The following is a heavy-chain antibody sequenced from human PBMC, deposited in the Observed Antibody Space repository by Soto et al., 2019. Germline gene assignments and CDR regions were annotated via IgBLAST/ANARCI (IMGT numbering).Heavy chain of an antibody. Sequence: PGGSLRLSCAASGFTVSSNYMSWVRQAPGKGLEWVSVIYSGGSTYYADSVKGRFTISRDNSKNTLYLQMNSLRAEDTAVYYCASLAPLYCGGDCYRAGGWFDPWGQGTLVTVS. J-gene: IGHJ5*02. CDR3: ASLAPLYCGGDCYRAGGWFDP. CDR2: IYSGGST. V-gene: IGHV3-53*01. D-gene: IGHD2-21*02. CDR1: GFTVSSNY.